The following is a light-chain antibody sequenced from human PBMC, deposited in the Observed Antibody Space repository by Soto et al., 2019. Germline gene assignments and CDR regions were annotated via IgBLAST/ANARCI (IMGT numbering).Light chain of an antibody. CDR2: EVV. J-gene: IGLJ1*01. V-gene: IGLV2-8*01. CDR1: KNDIGVYDF. Sequence: QSALTQPPSASGSPGQSVTISCTGTKNDIGVYDFVSWYQHHPGKAPRLIIYEVVQRPSGVPYRFSGSKSGNTASLTVSGLQAADEADYFCKSYAGSNPYVFGSGTKLTVL. CDR3: KSYAGSNPYV.